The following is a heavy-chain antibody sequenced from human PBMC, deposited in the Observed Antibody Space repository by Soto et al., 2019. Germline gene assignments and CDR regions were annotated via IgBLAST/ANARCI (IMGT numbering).Heavy chain of an antibody. V-gene: IGHV3-33*01. D-gene: IGHD3-3*01. J-gene: IGHJ5*02. CDR3: ARDYDFWSGYYSGSLDP. CDR1: GFVFTNYG. CDR2: IWYDGSNK. Sequence: GGSLRLSCAASGFVFTNYGMHWVRQAPGKGLEWVAVIWYDGSNKYYADSVKGRFTISRDNSKNTLYLQMNSLRAEDTAVYYCARDYDFWSGYYSGSLDPWGQGTLVTVSS.